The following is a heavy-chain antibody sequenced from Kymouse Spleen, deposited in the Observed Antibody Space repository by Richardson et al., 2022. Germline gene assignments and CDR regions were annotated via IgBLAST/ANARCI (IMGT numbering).Heavy chain of an antibody. Sequence: QVQLQQWGAGLLKPSETLSLTCAVYGGSFSGYYWSWIRQPPGKGLEWIGEINHSGSTNYNPSLKSRVTISVDTSKNQFSLKLSSVTAADTAVYYCARDYYGSGSYPENYWGQGTLVTVSS. CDR2: INHSGST. J-gene: IGHJ4*02. V-gene: IGHV4-34*01. D-gene: IGHD3-10*01. CDR3: ARDYYGSGSYPENY. CDR1: GGSFSGYY.